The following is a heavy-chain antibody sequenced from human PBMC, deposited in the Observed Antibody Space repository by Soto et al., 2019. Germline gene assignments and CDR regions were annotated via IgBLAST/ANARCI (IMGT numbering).Heavy chain of an antibody. CDR2: ISGGGTGT. CDR3: AKGHYYDDVCSWVANQAFDS. CDR1: GFSFNNYA. J-gene: IGHJ4*02. D-gene: IGHD3-16*01. V-gene: IGHV3-23*01. Sequence: EVQLLQSGGGVVQPGGSLRLSCAVSGFSFNNYAMNWVRLAPGKGLEWVSSISGGGTGTYSADAVRGRFTISSDKSRNTVYLQMSNLRAEETAVYYCAKGHYYDDVCSWVANQAFDSWGQGSLVTVSS.